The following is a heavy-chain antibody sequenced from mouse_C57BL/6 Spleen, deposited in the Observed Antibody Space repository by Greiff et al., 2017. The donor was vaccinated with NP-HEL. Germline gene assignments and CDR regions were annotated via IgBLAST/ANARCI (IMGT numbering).Heavy chain of an antibody. CDR2: IDPSDSYT. V-gene: IGHV1-69*01. CDR3: ASRGRSLYYFDY. J-gene: IGHJ2*01. D-gene: IGHD6-2*01. CDR1: GYTFTSYW. Sequence: QVQLQQPGAELVMPGASVKLSCKASGYTFTSYWMHWVKQRPGQGLEWIGEIDPSDSYTNYNQKFKGKSTLTVDKSSSTAYMQLSSLTSEDSAVYYCASRGRSLYYFDYWGQGTTLTVSS.